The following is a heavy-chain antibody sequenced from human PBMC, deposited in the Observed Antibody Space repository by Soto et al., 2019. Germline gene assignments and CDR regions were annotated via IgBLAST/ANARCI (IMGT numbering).Heavy chain of an antibody. Sequence: QVQLQESGPGLVKPSQTLSLACSVSGASINSGGYFWSWIRQLPGKGLAWIGYIHYSGTTYYNPSLKSRVVMSMDTSKNDFCLKLTSVTAADTAVFYCARGFVETAMAFDYWAQGALVTVSS. V-gene: IGHV4-31*03. CDR2: IHYSGTT. D-gene: IGHD5-18*01. CDR3: ARGFVETAMAFDY. J-gene: IGHJ4*02. CDR1: GASINSGGYF.